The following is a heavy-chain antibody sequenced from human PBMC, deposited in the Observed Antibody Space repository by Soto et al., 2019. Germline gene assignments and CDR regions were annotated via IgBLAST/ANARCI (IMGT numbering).Heavy chain of an antibody. J-gene: IGHJ6*02. V-gene: IGHV4-4*07. CDR2: IYTSGST. Sequence: PSETLSLTCTVSGGSISSYYWSWIRQPAGKGLEWIGRIYTSGSTYYNPSLKSRVTMSVDTSKNQFSLKLSSVTAADTAVYYCARDSALNYDDFWSGYYYYYGMDVWGQGTTVTVSS. CDR3: ARDSALNYDDFWSGYYYYYGMDV. D-gene: IGHD3-3*01. CDR1: GGSISSYY.